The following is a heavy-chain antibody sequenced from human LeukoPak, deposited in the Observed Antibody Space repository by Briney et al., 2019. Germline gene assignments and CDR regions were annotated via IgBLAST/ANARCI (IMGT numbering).Heavy chain of an antibody. CDR1: AGSISSYH. Sequence: SETLSLTCSVSAGSISSYHWSWIRQPPGKGLEWIGNIYYSGSANYNPSLKSRVSISVDMSRNQFSLKVTSVTAADTAVYYCATMGHASGSSSPYRVDPWGQGTLVTVSS. J-gene: IGHJ5*02. D-gene: IGHD3-10*01. CDR2: IYYSGSA. V-gene: IGHV4-59*08. CDR3: ATMGHASGSSSPYRVDP.